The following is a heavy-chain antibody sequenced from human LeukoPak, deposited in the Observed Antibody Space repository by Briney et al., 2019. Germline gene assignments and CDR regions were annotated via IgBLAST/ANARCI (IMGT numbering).Heavy chain of an antibody. CDR3: ARFHGEVSVTRRFDP. CDR2: IYYSGST. Sequence: KPSETLSLTCTVSGGSISSYYWSWIRQPPGKGLEWIGYIYYSGSTNYNPSLKSRVTVSVDTSKNLFSLKLKSVTAADTAVYYCARFHGEVSVTRRFDPWGQGTLVTVSS. J-gene: IGHJ5*02. D-gene: IGHD4-11*01. V-gene: IGHV4-59*08. CDR1: GGSISSYY.